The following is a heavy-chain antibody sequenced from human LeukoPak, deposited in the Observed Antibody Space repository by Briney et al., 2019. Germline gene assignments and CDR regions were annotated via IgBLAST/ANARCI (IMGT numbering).Heavy chain of an antibody. CDR2: TIPIFGTA. D-gene: IGHD2-21*02. J-gene: IGHJ4*02. CDR3: ARSEHIVVVTAMGSLDY. Sequence: SVTVSCTASGGTFSSYAISWVRQAPGQGLEWMGGTIPIFGTANYAQKFQGRVTITADESTSTAYMELSSLRSEDTAVYYCARSEHIVVVTAMGSLDYWGQGTLVTVSS. V-gene: IGHV1-69*13. CDR1: GGTFSSYA.